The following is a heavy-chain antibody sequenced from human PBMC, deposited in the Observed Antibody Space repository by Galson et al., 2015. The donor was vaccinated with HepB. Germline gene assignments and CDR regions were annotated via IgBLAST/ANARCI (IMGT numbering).Heavy chain of an antibody. CDR2: TYYRSKWYS. CDR3: ARGEAKRGYDLRYYHSGMDV. V-gene: IGHV6-1*01. J-gene: IGHJ6*02. D-gene: IGHD5-12*01. CDR1: GDSVSRNGAT. Sequence: CAISGDSVSRNGATWNWFRQSPSRGLEWLGMTYYRSKWYSDYAVSVKSRIIINSNTSKNQVSLQLNSVTPEDTAVYYCARGEAKRGYDLRYYHSGMDVWGQGTTVIVSS.